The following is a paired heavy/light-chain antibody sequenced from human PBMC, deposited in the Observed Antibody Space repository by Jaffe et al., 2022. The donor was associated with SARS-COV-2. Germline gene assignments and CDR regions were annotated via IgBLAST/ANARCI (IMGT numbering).Light chain of an antibody. J-gene: IGKJ5*01. CDR3: QHYNNWPLRIT. V-gene: IGKV3-15*01. CDR1: QSVSSN. CDR2: GAS. Sequence: ETVMTQSPATLSVSPGERATLSCRASQSVSSNLAWYQQKPGQAPRVLIYGASTRATGVPARFSGSGSGTEFTLTISSLQSEDFAVYYCQHYNNWPLRITFGQGTRLEIK.
Heavy chain of an antibody. CDR3: ARLTTEADDYNNYHYVMDV. J-gene: IGHJ6*02. V-gene: IGHV4-59*01. D-gene: IGHD4-4*01. CDR1: GDSLSSYY. Sequence: QVQLQESGPGLVKPSETLSLTCTVSGDSLSSYYWSWIRQPPGKGLEWIGYIYYNGDSDYDPSVKSRVTLSVDTSKNQFSLMLSSVTAADTAVYFCARLTTEADDYNNYHYVMDVWGQGTTVTVSS. CDR2: IYYNGDS.